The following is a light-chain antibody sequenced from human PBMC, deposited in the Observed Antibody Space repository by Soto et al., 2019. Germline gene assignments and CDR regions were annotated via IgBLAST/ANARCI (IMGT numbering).Light chain of an antibody. CDR3: NSYASNYPRRVV. V-gene: IGLV2-14*01. CDR1: SSDVGGYNY. Sequence: QSALTQPASVSGSPGQSITISCTGTSSDVGGYNYVSWYQQHPGKAPKLMIYEVSHRPSGVSNRFSGSKSGNTASLTISGLQAEDEADYYCNSYASNYPRRVVFGGGTKLTVL. J-gene: IGLJ2*01. CDR2: EVS.